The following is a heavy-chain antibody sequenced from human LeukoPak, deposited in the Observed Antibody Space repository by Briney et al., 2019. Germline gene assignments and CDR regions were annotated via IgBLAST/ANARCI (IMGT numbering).Heavy chain of an antibody. J-gene: IGHJ4*02. Sequence: GGSLRLSCAASGFTFDDYAMHWVRQAPGKGLEWVSLISRDGGSTYYADSVKGRFTISRDNSKNPLYLQMNSLRAEDTALYYCAKDMGLSMQAIDYWGQGTLVTVSS. CDR3: AKDMGLSMQAIDY. D-gene: IGHD2-8*01. V-gene: IGHV3-43D*03. CDR2: ISRDGGST. CDR1: GFTFDDYA.